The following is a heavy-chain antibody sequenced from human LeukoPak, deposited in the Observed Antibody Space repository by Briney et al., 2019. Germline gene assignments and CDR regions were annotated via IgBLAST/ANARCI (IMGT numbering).Heavy chain of an antibody. Sequence: GGSLRLSCAASGFTFDKYWMDWVRQAPGKGLEWVAQINQDGRVKHYVDSVKGRFTISRDNAKNLLSLQMSSPRAEDTAVYYCARGSDYSNGNIYEDDFEYWGQGTLVTVSS. CDR2: INQDGRVK. V-gene: IGHV3-7*01. CDR1: GFTFDKYW. D-gene: IGHD2-8*01. J-gene: IGHJ4*02. CDR3: ARGSDYSNGNIYEDDFEY.